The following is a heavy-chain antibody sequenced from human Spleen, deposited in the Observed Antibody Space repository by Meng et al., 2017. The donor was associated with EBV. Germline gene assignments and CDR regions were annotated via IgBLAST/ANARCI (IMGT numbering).Heavy chain of an antibody. CDR1: GGAISSSHW. J-gene: IGHJ4*02. Sequence: QLPGAGPGLVKPSGTLSLTCAFTGGAISSSHWWSWVRQSPGKGLEWIGEIYHSGNTNYKPSLKSRVTISVDKSKNQFSLNLSSVTAADTAVYFCARGSGGYYLYWGQGTLVTVSS. D-gene: IGHD3-22*01. CDR2: IYHSGNT. CDR3: ARGSGGYYLY. V-gene: IGHV4-4*02.